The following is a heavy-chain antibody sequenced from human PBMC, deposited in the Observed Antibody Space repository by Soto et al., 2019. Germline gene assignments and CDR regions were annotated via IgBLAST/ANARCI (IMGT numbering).Heavy chain of an antibody. V-gene: IGHV4-31*02. CDR2: IYYSGGT. CDR1: GASIGSGDYY. J-gene: IGHJ5*02. CDR3: ASIYDSSGYYYGNNWFDP. Sequence: SETLSLTCTVSGASIGSGDYYWSWIRQHPGKGLEWIGYIYYSGGTYYNPSLKSRVTISVDTSKNQFSLELSSVTAADTAVYYCASIYDSSGYYYGNNWFDPWGPGTLVTVSS. D-gene: IGHD3-22*01.